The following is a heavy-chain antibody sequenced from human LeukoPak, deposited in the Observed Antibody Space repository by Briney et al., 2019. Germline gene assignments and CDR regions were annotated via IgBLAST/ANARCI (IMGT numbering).Heavy chain of an antibody. CDR1: GGSISSSNW. V-gene: IGHV4-4*02. Sequence: SETLSLTCAVSGGSISSSNWWSWVRQPPGKGLEWLGEIYHSGSTNYNPSLKSRVTISVDKSKNQFSLKLSSVTAADTAVYYCARGNDYGDYGVAFDIWGQGTMVTVSS. CDR3: ARGNDYGDYGVAFDI. CDR2: IYHSGST. D-gene: IGHD4-17*01. J-gene: IGHJ3*02.